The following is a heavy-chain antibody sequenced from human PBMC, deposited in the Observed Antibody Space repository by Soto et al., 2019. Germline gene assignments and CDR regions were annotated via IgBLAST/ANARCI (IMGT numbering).Heavy chain of an antibody. D-gene: IGHD6-6*01. V-gene: IGHV4-34*01. J-gene: IGHJ5*02. CDR2: INHSGST. Sequence: SETLSLTCAVYGGSFSGYDWSWIRQPPGKGLEWIGEINHSGSTNYNPSLTSRVTISVDTSKNQFSLKLSSGTAADTAVYYCARGPIAARPSWFDPWGQGTLVTVS. CDR3: ARGPIAARPSWFDP. CDR1: GGSFSGYD.